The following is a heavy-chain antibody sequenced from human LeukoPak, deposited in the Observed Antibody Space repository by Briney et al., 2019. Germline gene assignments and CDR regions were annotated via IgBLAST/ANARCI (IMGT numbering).Heavy chain of an antibody. D-gene: IGHD6-13*01. J-gene: IGHJ5*02. Sequence: GESLKISCKGSGYSFTSYWIGWVRQMPGKGLEWMGIIYPGDSDTRYSPSFQGQVTISADKSISTSYLQWISLKVSDTAMYYCAIGVSWYLGSYNWFDPGGQGTLVTVPS. V-gene: IGHV5-51*01. CDR1: GYSFTSYW. CDR2: IYPGDSDT. CDR3: AIGVSWYLGSYNWFDP.